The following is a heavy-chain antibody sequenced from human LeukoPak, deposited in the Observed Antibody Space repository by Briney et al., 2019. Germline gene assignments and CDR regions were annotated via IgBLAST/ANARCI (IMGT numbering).Heavy chain of an antibody. J-gene: IGHJ1*01. CDR1: GYTLTELS. CDR3: AKGGPVAADPRYSQH. CDR2: FDPEDGET. D-gene: IGHD6-19*01. V-gene: IGHV1-24*01. Sequence: ASVKVSCKVSGYTLTELSMHWVRQAPGKGLEWMGGFDPEDGETIYAQKFQGRVTMTEDTSTDTAYMELSSLRSEDTAVYYCAKGGPVAADPRYSQHWGQGTLVTVSS.